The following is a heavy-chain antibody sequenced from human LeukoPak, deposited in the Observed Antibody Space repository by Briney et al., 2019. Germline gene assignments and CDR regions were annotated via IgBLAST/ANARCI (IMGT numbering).Heavy chain of an antibody. CDR2: ISFGGSA. CDR3: ARDKGGCGNNCYSDDLDL. V-gene: IGHV4-59*11. Sequence: SETLSLTCAVSRGSMSGHYWNWVRQAPGKGLEWIGYISFGGSAIFNPSLKSRLTILIDTSKNQFSLKLTSVTSEDTAFYYCARDKGGCGNNCYSDDLDLWGPGALVTVSS. J-gene: IGHJ3*01. CDR1: RGSMSGHY. D-gene: IGHD2-21*01.